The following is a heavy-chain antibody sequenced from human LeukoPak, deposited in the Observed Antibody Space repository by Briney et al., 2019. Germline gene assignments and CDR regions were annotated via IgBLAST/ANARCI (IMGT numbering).Heavy chain of an antibody. CDR2: ISDSGST. CDR3: ARGVAIRSDHIYYYHMDV. D-gene: IGHD2-21*01. V-gene: IGHV4-59*11. CDR1: GGSISSQY. J-gene: IGHJ6*03. Sequence: SETLSLTCTDPGGSISSQYWSWVRQPPGKRLGWIGYISDSGSTNYNPSLKSRVTISLDTSKNQFSLKLSSVTAADTAEYYCARGVAIRSDHIYYYHMDVWGKGTTVTVSS.